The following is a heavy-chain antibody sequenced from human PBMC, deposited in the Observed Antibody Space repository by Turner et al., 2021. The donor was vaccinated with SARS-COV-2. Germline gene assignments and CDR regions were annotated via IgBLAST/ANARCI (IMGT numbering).Heavy chain of an antibody. CDR1: GFTFSCYW. V-gene: IGHV3-7*01. CDR2: IKQDGSEN. CDR3: ASDGGSYYVLDM. J-gene: IGHJ3*02. D-gene: IGHD1-26*01. Sequence: EVQLVESGGGLVQPGGSLRLSGAASGFTFSCYWMGWGRQAPGKGLEWVANIKQDGSENYYVDSVKGRFTISRDNAKNSLYLQMNSLRAEDTAVYYCASDGGSYYVLDMWGQGTKVTVSS.